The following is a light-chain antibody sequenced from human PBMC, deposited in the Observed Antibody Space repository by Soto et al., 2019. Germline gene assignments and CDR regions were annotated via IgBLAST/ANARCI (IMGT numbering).Light chain of an antibody. CDR3: SSYTSSSTLDVV. CDR2: EVS. Sequence: QSALTQPASVSGSPGQSITISCTGTSSDVGGYNYVSWYQQHPGKAPKLMICEVSNRPSGVSNRFSGSKSGSTASLTISGLQAEDEADYYCSSYTSSSTLDVVFGGGTKLTVL. J-gene: IGLJ2*01. V-gene: IGLV2-14*01. CDR1: SSDVGGYNY.